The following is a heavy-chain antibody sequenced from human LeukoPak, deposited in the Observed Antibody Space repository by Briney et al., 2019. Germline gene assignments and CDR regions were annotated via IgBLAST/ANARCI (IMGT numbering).Heavy chain of an antibody. Sequence: ASVKVSCKVSGYTLTELSMHWVRQAPGKGLEWMGGFDPEDGETIYAQKFQGRVTMTTDTSTSTAYMELRSLRSDDMAVYYCARVSNLGYFDWLVVDFWGQGTLVTVSS. CDR2: FDPEDGET. D-gene: IGHD3-9*01. V-gene: IGHV1-24*01. CDR3: ARVSNLGYFDWLVVDF. CDR1: GYTLTELS. J-gene: IGHJ3*01.